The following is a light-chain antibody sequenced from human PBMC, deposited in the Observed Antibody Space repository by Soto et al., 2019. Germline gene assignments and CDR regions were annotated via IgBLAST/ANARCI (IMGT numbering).Light chain of an antibody. J-gene: IGKJ1*01. CDR2: GAS. Sequence: ETVMTQSPATLSVSPGERATLSCRASQSVSSNLAWYQQKPDQAPRLLIYGASTRATGIPTRFSGRGSGTEFTLTISRLQSDDFALYYCQQYHDWPPWTFGQGTKVEVK. V-gene: IGKV3-15*01. CDR1: QSVSSN. CDR3: QQYHDWPPWT.